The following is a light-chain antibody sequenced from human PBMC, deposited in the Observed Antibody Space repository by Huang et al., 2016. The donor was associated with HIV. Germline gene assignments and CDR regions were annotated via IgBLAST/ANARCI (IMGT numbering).Light chain of an antibody. Sequence: VVMTQSPATLSVSPGERATLSCRTSQSVSSNLAWYQQKSGQAPRLLIYDASTRATGIPARFSGSGSGTDFTLNIRSLQTEDFAVYYCQQYSNWPPWTFGQGTKVEI. CDR2: DAS. V-gene: IGKV3-15*01. J-gene: IGKJ1*01. CDR3: QQYSNWPPWT. CDR1: QSVSSN.